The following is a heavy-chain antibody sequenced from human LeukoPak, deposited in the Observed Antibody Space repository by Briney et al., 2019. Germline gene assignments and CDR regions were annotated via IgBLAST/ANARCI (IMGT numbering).Heavy chain of an antibody. CDR1: GFTFSSYG. D-gene: IGHD5-12*01. Sequence: PGRSLRLSCAASGFTFSSYGMHWVRQAPGKGLEWVAVIWYDGSNKYYADSVKGRFTISRDNSRNTLYLQMNSLRAEDTAVYYCAKQVIVATLPFDYWGQGTLVTVSS. CDR2: IWYDGSNK. V-gene: IGHV3-33*06. CDR3: AKQVIVATLPFDY. J-gene: IGHJ4*02.